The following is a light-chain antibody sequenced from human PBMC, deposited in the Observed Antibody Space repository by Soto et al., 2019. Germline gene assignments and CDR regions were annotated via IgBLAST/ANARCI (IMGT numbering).Light chain of an antibody. CDR1: SSNIGAGYD. CDR2: GNS. V-gene: IGLV1-40*01. Sequence: QAVLPQPPSVSGAPGQRVTISRTGSSSNIGAGYDVHWYQQLPGTAPKLLIYGNSNRPSGVPDRFSGSKSGTSASLAITGLQAEDEADYYCQSYDSSLSGWVFGGGTKVTVL. CDR3: QSYDSSLSGWV. J-gene: IGLJ3*02.